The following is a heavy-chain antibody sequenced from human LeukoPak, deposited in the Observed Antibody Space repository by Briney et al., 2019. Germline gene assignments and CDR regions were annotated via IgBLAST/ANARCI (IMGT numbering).Heavy chain of an antibody. CDR2: IRYDGSNK. CDR1: GFTFSSYG. CDR3: ARSYRRGAITMLRGVANRGAFDI. Sequence: GGSLRLSCAASGFTFSSYGMHWVRQAPGKGLEWVAFIRYDGSNKYYADSVRGRFTISRDDSKNTLYLQMSSLRAEDTAVYYCARSYRRGAITMLRGVANRGAFDIWGQGTLVTVSS. V-gene: IGHV3-30*02. D-gene: IGHD3-10*01. J-gene: IGHJ4*02.